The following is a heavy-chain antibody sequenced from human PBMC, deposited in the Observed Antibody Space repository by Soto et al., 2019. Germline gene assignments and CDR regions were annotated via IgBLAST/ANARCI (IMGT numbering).Heavy chain of an antibody. V-gene: IGHV3-53*02. J-gene: IGHJ4*02. CDR3: ARGGGGGYSDSLRFDY. CDR1: GFTVSSNY. D-gene: IGHD3-16*01. CDR2: IYSGGTT. Sequence: EVQLVETGGGLIQPGGSLRLSCAVSGFTVSSNYMSWVRQAPGKGLEWVSVIYSGGTTYYADSVKGRFTISRDYSKNTLYLQMNSLRGEDTVVYYCARGGGGGYSDSLRFDYWGQGTLVTVSS.